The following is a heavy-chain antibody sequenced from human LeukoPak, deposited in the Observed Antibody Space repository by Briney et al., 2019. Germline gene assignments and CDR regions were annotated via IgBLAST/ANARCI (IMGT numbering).Heavy chain of an antibody. Sequence: GESLKISCKGSGYRFTSYWIGWVRQMPGKDLEWMGIIYPGDSDTRYSPSFQGQVTISADKSISTAYLQWSSLKASDTAIYYCARVKVVVTTPNYFDFWGQGTLVTVSS. CDR1: GYRFTSYW. CDR3: ARVKVVVTTPNYFDF. CDR2: IYPGDSDT. D-gene: IGHD2-21*02. J-gene: IGHJ4*02. V-gene: IGHV5-51*01.